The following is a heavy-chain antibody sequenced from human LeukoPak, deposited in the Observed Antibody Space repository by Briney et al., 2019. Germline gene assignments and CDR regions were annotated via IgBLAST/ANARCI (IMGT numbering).Heavy chain of an antibody. Sequence: GGSLRLSCVASGFSSHIYVMSWVRQAPVKGLEWVSSINDSGDNINYADSVKGRFSISRDNSKSTLYLQMNSLRPEDTAVYYCAKDRHGIVGATPFDHWGQGTLVIVSS. CDR2: INDSGDNI. D-gene: IGHD1-26*01. J-gene: IGHJ4*02. V-gene: IGHV3-23*01. CDR3: AKDRHGIVGATPFDH. CDR1: GFSSHIYV.